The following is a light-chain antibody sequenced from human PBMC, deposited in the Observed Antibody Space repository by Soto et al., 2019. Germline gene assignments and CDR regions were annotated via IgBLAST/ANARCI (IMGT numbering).Light chain of an antibody. J-gene: IGKJ1*01. V-gene: IGKV3-20*01. CDR2: GAS. CDR3: QQYGTSPWT. CDR1: QSIASSH. Sequence: EIVLTQSPGTLSSSPGEGATLSCRASQSIASSHLAWFQHKPGQAPRLLIYGASRRATGIPERFRGTGSGTDFTLSISRLEPEDFAVYYCQQYGTSPWTFGHGTKVEIK.